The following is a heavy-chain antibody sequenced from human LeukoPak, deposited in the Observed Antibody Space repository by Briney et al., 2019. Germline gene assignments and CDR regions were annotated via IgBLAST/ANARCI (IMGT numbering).Heavy chain of an antibody. V-gene: IGHV3-23*01. Sequence: GGSLRLSCAASGLTFSSYAMSWVRQAPGKGLEWVSAIGGSGGSTYYADSVKGRFTISRDNSKNTLYLQMNSLRAEDTAVYYCAAQWLLHGAFDIWGQGTMVTVSS. D-gene: IGHD6-19*01. J-gene: IGHJ3*02. CDR1: GLTFSSYA. CDR2: IGGSGGST. CDR3: AAQWLLHGAFDI.